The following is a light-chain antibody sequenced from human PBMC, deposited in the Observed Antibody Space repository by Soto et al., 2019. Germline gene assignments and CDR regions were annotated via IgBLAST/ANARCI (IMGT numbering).Light chain of an antibody. Sequence: DIQMTQSPSTVSASVGDRVIIAFRASQSVSTWLAWYQQKPGKAPKLLIYKASTLESGVPSRFSGGGSGTEFTLTISGLQPDDFATYFCQHYESYPLTFGGGPKVDIK. CDR1: QSVSTW. J-gene: IGKJ4*01. CDR3: QHYESYPLT. V-gene: IGKV1-5*03. CDR2: KAS.